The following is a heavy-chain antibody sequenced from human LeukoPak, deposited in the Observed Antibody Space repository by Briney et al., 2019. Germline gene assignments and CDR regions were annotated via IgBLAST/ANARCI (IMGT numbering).Heavy chain of an antibody. CDR3: AKDRVLWFGEPHFDY. J-gene: IGHJ4*02. CDR1: GFTFSSFA. D-gene: IGHD3-10*01. V-gene: IGHV3-23*01. Sequence: GGSLRLSCAASGFTFSSFAMTWVRQAPGEGLEWGSSITGSHGPTYNTDSVKGRFTISRDNSQNTLYLQMNSLRAEDTAVYYCAKDRVLWFGEPHFDYWGQGTLVTVSS. CDR2: ITGSHGPT.